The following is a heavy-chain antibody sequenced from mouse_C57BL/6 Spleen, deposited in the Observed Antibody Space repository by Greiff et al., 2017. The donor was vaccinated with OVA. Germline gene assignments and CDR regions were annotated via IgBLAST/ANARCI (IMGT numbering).Heavy chain of an antibody. CDR1: GYTFTSYW. Sequence: QVQLQQPGAELVKPGASVKLSCKASGYTFTSYWMHWVKQRPGQGLEWIGMIHPNSGSTNYNEKFKSKATLTVDKSSSTAYMQLSSLTSEDSAVYYCARKGLLRLFDYWGQGTTLTVSS. D-gene: IGHD3-2*02. J-gene: IGHJ2*01. CDR3: ARKGLLRLFDY. V-gene: IGHV1-64*01. CDR2: IHPNSGST.